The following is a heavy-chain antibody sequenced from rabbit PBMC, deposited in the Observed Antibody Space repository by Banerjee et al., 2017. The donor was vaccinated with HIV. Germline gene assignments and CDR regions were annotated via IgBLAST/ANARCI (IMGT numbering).Heavy chain of an antibody. D-gene: IGHD1-1*01. V-gene: IGHV1S40*01. CDR1: GFSFSSSYW. CDR3: ASDNRSSSGYAPFKL. J-gene: IGHJ4*01. Sequence: QSLEESGGDLVKPGASLTLTCKASGFSFSSSYWICWVRQAPGKGLEWIACIYTGSSGSTYYASWAKGRFTISKTSSTTVTLQMTSLTAADTATYFCASDNRSSSGYAPFKLWGQGTLVTVS. CDR2: IYTGSSGST.